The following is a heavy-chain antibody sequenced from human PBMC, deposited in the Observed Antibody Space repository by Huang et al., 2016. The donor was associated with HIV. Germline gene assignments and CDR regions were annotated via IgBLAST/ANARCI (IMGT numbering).Heavy chain of an antibody. Sequence: QVQLQESGPGLVKPSETLSLTCTVSGGSISTHYWSWIRQPPGQGLEWIGSIDYSGNTNYSPSLKSRVTILLDTSKNQFSLRVNSVTAADTAMYYCARDHHDFWRGYRRMYFFDHWGQGTLVTVSS. CDR1: GGSISTHY. V-gene: IGHV4-59*11. D-gene: IGHD3-3*01. J-gene: IGHJ4*02. CDR3: ARDHHDFWRGYRRMYFFDH. CDR2: IDYSGNT.